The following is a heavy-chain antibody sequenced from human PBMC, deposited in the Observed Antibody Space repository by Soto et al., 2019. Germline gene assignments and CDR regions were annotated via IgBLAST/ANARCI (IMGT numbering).Heavy chain of an antibody. V-gene: IGHV4-4*02. CDR2: IYHTGSI. D-gene: IGHD5-12*01. J-gene: IGHJ4*02. CDR3: AREVATSGYDY. Sequence: QVQLQESGPGLVKPSGTLSLTCAVSGGSISTSNWWSWVRQSPGKGLEGIGEIYHTGSINYSPSLTSRLTISVDKSRNQFSLKLTSVTAADTAVYYCAREVATSGYDYWGQGILVTVSS. CDR1: GGSISTSNW.